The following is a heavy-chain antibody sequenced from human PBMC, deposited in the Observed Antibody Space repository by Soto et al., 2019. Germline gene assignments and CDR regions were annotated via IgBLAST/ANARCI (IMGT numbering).Heavy chain of an antibody. D-gene: IGHD4-17*01. V-gene: IGHV3-23*01. J-gene: IGHJ4*02. CDR2: ISGSGGGT. Sequence: EVPLLESGGGLVQPGGSLRLSCAASGFIFSTYAMSWVRQAPGKGLEWVSGISGSGGGTYYADSVKGRFTISRDNSKNTLYLQMNSLRDEDTAVYYCAKDLYGDYGGLDYWGQGTLVTVSS. CDR1: GFIFSTYA. CDR3: AKDLYGDYGGLDY.